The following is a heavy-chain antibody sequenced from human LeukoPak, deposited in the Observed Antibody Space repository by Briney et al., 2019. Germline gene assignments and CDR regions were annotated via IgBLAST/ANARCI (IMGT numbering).Heavy chain of an antibody. CDR2: IYYSGST. D-gene: IGHD1-20*01. J-gene: IGHJ6*03. CDR3: ARVKYNWNHAYYYYYMDV. Sequence: SETLSLTCTVSGGSISSYYWSSLREPPGKGLEWIGCIYYSGSTNYNPFLKSRVTISVDTPKNQFSLKLSSVTAADTAVYYCARVKYNWNHAYYYYYMDVWGKGTTVTVSS. CDR1: GGSISSYY. V-gene: IGHV4-59*01.